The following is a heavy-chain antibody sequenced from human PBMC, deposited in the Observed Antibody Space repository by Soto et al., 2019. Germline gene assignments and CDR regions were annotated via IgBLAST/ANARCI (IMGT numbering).Heavy chain of an antibody. CDR3: ARDKDWSSDY. J-gene: IGHJ4*02. CDR1: GFTFSTSS. V-gene: IGHV3-48*01. D-gene: IGHD3-9*01. Sequence: GGSLRLSCAASGFTFSTSSMNWVRQAPGKGLEWVSYITSSRSNILYADSVKGRFTISRDNAKNSLYLQMNSLRAEDTAVYYCARDKDWSSDYWGQGTLVTVSS. CDR2: ITSSRSNI.